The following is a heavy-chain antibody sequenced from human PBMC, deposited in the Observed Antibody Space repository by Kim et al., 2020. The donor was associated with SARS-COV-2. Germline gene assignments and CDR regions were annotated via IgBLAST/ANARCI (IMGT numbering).Heavy chain of an antibody. J-gene: IGHJ4*02. Sequence: SETLSLTCAVYGGSFSGYYWSWIRQPPGKGLEWIGEINHSGSTNYNPSLKIRVTISVDTSKNQFSLKLSSVTAADTAVYYCARNAHLRITMVRGVPTPYYFDYWGQGTLVTVSS. D-gene: IGHD3-10*01. CDR2: INHSGST. CDR3: ARNAHLRITMVRGVPTPYYFDY. V-gene: IGHV4-34*01. CDR1: GGSFSGYY.